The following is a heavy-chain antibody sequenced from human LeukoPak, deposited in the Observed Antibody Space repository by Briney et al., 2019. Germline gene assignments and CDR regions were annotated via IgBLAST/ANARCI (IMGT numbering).Heavy chain of an antibody. CDR1: GFTFSNYP. D-gene: IGHD3-16*01. Sequence: GGSLRLSCAASGFTFSNYPMNRVRQAPGKGLEWVSVIGSSGGTFYAESVKGRFTISRDTSKNMVFLQMSSLRADDSAVYHCAKGRESWGGDYLDSWGQGTPVTVSS. J-gene: IGHJ4*02. CDR3: AKGRESWGGDYLDS. CDR2: IGSSGGT. V-gene: IGHV3-23*01.